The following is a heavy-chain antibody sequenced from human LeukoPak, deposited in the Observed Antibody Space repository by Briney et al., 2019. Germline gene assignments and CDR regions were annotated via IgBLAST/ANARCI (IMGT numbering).Heavy chain of an antibody. CDR2: IIAIFGTA. CDR3: ARDGTSAAGFDP. V-gene: IGHV1-69*01. D-gene: IGHD1-26*01. CDR1: GGTFSSYA. Sequence: ASVKVSCKASGGTFSSYAISWVRQAPGQGLEWMGGIIAIFGTANYAQKFQGRVTITADESTSTAYMELSSLRSEDTAVYYCARDGTSAAGFDPWGQGTLVTVSS. J-gene: IGHJ5*02.